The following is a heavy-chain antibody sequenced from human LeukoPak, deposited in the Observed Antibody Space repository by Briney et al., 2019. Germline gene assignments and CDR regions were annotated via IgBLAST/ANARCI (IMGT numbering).Heavy chain of an antibody. V-gene: IGHV3-53*01. CDR1: GFXVSSNY. CDR2: IYSGGST. Sequence: GGSLRLSCAASGFXVSSNYMTWVRQAPGKGLEWLSLIYSGGSTYYADSVKGRFTISRDNPKNTLYLQINSLRAEDTAVYYCARDVVGPNRWVYGMDVWGQGTTVTVSS. D-gene: IGHD3/OR15-3a*01. J-gene: IGHJ6*02. CDR3: ARDVVGPNRWVYGMDV.